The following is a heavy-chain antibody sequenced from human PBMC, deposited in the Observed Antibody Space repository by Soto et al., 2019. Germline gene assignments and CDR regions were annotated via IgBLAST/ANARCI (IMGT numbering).Heavy chain of an antibody. CDR2: IYPGDSDT. D-gene: IGHD3-10*01. J-gene: IGHJ6*02. Sequence: PGESLKISCQGSGYSFTSYWIGWVRQMPGKGLEWMGIIYPGDSDTRYSPSFQGQVTISADKSISTAYLQWSSLKASDTAMYYCARQDITMVRGIPGYGMDVWGQGTTVTVSS. CDR3: ARQDITMVRGIPGYGMDV. CDR1: GYSFTSYW. V-gene: IGHV5-51*01.